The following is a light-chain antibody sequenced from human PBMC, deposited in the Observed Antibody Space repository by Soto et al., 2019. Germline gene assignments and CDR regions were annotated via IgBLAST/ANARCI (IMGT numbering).Light chain of an antibody. V-gene: IGKV1-33*01. CDR1: QDISNY. Sequence: DIQMTQSPSSLSASVGDRVTITCQASQDISNYLNWYQQKPGKAPKLLIYDASNLETGVPSRLSGSGSGTDFTFPISSLQPEDIATYYCQQYDNLLALTFGGGTKVEIK. J-gene: IGKJ4*01. CDR2: DAS. CDR3: QQYDNLLALT.